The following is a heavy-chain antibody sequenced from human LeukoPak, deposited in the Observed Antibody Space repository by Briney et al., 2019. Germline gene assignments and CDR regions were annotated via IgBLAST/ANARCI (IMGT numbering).Heavy chain of an antibody. Sequence: GGSLRLSCSASGFTFSAYAMHWVRQAPGKGLEYVSAISPNGGSTYYADSVKGRFTISRDNAKNSVYLQMNSLSDDDTAIYYCARDYWGEGPDALDIWGQGTRVTVSS. J-gene: IGHJ3*02. CDR2: ISPNGGST. D-gene: IGHD2-21*01. CDR1: GFTFSAYA. CDR3: ARDYWGEGPDALDI. V-gene: IGHV3-64*04.